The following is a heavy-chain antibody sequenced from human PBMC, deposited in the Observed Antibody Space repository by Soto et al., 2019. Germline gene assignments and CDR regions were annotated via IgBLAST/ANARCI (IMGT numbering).Heavy chain of an antibody. V-gene: IGHV3-21*01. CDR2: ISSSSSYI. Sequence: EVQLVESGGGLVKPGGSLRLSCAASGFTFSSYSMNWVRQAPGKGLEWVSSISSSSSYIYYADSVKGRFTISRDNAKNSLYLQMNSLRAEDTAVYYCARKVVPAALWHDAFDIWGQGTMVTVSS. J-gene: IGHJ3*02. CDR3: ARKVVPAALWHDAFDI. CDR1: GFTFSSYS. D-gene: IGHD2-2*01.